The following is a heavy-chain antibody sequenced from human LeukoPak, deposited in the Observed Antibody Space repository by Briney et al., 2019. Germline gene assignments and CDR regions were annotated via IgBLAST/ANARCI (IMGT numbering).Heavy chain of an antibody. Sequence: SETLSLTCTVSGYSISSGYYWGWIRQPPGKGLEWIGYIYYSGSTNYNPSLKSRLTISVDTSKNQFSLKLSSVTAADTAVYYCARGPRISLVRGALELDYWGQGTLVTVSS. CDR1: GYSISSGYY. CDR3: ARGPRISLVRGALELDY. V-gene: IGHV4-61*01. J-gene: IGHJ4*02. CDR2: IYYSGST. D-gene: IGHD3-10*01.